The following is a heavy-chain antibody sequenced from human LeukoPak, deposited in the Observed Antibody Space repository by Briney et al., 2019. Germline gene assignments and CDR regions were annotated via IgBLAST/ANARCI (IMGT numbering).Heavy chain of an antibody. CDR2: IWNDGSHE. J-gene: IGHJ3*02. D-gene: IGHD3-10*01. CDR3: AKRDAKISGSDSFDI. CDR1: GFTFSKYG. V-gene: IGHV3-33*06. Sequence: GGSLRLSRAGSGFTFSKYGMHWVRQAPGKALEWVAVIWNDGSHENYADSVKGRFTISRDNSENTLYLQMSSLRAEDTAMYFCAKRDAKISGSDSFDIWGQGTMVTVSS.